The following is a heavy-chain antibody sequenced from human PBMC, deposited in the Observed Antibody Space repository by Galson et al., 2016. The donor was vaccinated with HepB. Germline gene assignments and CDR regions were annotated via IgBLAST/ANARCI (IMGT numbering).Heavy chain of an antibody. CDR3: GRGSSGDVYNFGAY. D-gene: IGHD5-24*01. V-gene: IGHV3-23*01. CDR2: ISVIGDHV. CDR1: GLTLNNFV. J-gene: IGHJ4*02. Sequence: SLRLSCAASGLTLNNFVINWIRQAPGKGLEWVSGISVIGDHVYYADSVKGRLTIYSDNSKNTVYLQMNSLRAEDTAVYYCGRGSSGDVYNFGAYWGQGTRVTVSS.